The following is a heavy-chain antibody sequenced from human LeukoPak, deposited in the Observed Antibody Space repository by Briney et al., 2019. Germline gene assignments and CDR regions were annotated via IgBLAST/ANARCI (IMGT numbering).Heavy chain of an antibody. CDR1: GGSISTSY. Sequence: SETLSLTGTVSGGSISTSYWSWIRQPPGKGLEWIGHIYYSGSTTYNPSLKSRVTISVDTSKNQFSLKLTSLTAADTAVYYCARQSRYFDYWGQGTLVTVSS. CDR3: ARQSRYFDY. J-gene: IGHJ4*03. CDR2: IYYSGST. V-gene: IGHV4-59*08.